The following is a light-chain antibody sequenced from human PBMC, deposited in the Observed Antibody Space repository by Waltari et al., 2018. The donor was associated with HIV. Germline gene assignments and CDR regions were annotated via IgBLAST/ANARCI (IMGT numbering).Light chain of an antibody. CDR2: GRT. CDR3: NSRDRSGYLHVV. CDR1: SLRFSS. J-gene: IGLJ2*01. V-gene: IGLV3-19*01. Sequence: SSELTQGPAVSVALGQTVRITCQGDSLRFSSTRWYQQKPGQAPVLFIYGRTNRPSGIPARFSGSRSGNTASLTITGAQAEDEADYYCNSRDRSGYLHVVFGGGTKLTVL.